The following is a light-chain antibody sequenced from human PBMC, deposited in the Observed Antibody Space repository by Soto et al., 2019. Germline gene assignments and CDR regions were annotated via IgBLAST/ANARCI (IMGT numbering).Light chain of an antibody. CDR2: AAS. J-gene: IGKJ2*01. CDR1: QSITTY. CDR3: QQSNITPQT. V-gene: IGKV1-39*01. Sequence: DIQMTQSPSSLSASVGDRVTISCRASQSITTYLNWYQQKPGKAPKLLIYAASSLQSGVPSRFSGSGSGTDFTLTISGLQHEDFATYYCQQSNITPQTFGQGTKGDIK.